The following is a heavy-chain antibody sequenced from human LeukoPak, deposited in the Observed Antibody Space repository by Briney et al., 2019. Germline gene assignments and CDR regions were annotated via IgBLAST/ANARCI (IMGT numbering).Heavy chain of an antibody. CDR1: GFTFSSYG. Sequence: GGSLRLSCAASGFTFSSYGMHWVRQAPGKGLEWVAFIRYDGSNKYYSDSVKGRFTISRDNSKNTLYLQMNSLRAEDTAVYYCAKSWTGVVSENNDYWGQGTLVTVSS. CDR2: IRYDGSNK. CDR3: AKSWTGVVSENNDY. D-gene: IGHD3/OR15-3a*01. J-gene: IGHJ4*02. V-gene: IGHV3-30*02.